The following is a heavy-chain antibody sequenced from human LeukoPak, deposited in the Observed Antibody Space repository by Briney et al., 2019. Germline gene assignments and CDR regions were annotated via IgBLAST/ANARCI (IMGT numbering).Heavy chain of an antibody. J-gene: IGHJ4*02. Sequence: GGSLRLSCAASGFTFSDHWMAWVRQAPGKGLEWVAIISKDGNEIKYVDSVKGRFTLSRDNAKNSVYLQMNSLRTEDTALYYCVTDGDKWNDFEYWGQGTLVTVSS. V-gene: IGHV3-7*01. CDR2: ISKDGNEI. CDR3: VTDGDKWNDFEY. CDR1: GFTFSDHW. D-gene: IGHD1-1*01.